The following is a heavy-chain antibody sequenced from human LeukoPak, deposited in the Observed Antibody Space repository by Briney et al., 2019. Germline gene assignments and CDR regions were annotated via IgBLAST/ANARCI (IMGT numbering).Heavy chain of an antibody. CDR3: ARVRGYYYDSSGTR. D-gene: IGHD3-22*01. J-gene: IGHJ4*02. Sequence: SETLSPTCAVYGGSFSGYYWSWIRQPPGKGLEWIGEINHSGSTNYNPSLKSRVTISVDTSKNQFSLKLSSVTAADTAVYYCARVRGYYYDSSGTRWSQGTLVTVSS. CDR1: GGSFSGYY. V-gene: IGHV4-34*01. CDR2: INHSGST.